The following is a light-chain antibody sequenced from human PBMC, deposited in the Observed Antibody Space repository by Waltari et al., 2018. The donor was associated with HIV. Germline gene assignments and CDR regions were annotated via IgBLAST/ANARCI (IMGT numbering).Light chain of an antibody. Sequence: ETMMTQSPATLSVSPGERATLSCRASPSVSSNLAWYQQKPGQAPRLLIYGASTRATAIPARVSGSGSGTDFTLTISSLQSEDIAIYYCQQYNNWPQTFGQGTEVEIK. CDR1: PSVSSN. V-gene: IGKV3-15*01. J-gene: IGKJ1*01. CDR2: GAS. CDR3: QQYNNWPQT.